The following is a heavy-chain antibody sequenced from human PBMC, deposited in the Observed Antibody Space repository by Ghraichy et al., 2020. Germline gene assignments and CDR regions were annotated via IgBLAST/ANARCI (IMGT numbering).Heavy chain of an antibody. D-gene: IGHD2-2*01. CDR2: IDHTGST. V-gene: IGHV4-34*01. CDR1: GGSFSGYF. CDR3: ARDNIALVTVSAASLFDS. Sequence: ETLSLTCAVYGGSFSGYFWSWIRQPPGKGLEWIGDIDHTGSTNYNPSLRSRVSISLDRSKNQLSLKVTSVTAADTAVYFCARDNIALVTVSAASLFDSWGQGTLVTVSS. J-gene: IGHJ4*02.